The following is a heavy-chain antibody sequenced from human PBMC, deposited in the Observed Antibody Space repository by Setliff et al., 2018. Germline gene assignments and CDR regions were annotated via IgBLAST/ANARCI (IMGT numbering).Heavy chain of an antibody. V-gene: IGHV1-18*01. CDR3: ARDVYDFRTGQADP. Sequence: ASVKVSCKASGYTFTDYGVSWVRQAPGLGLEWVGWISPHSGKSYSAPKFQDRVFLTTDTSTATAYMELNSLRTEDTGVYYCARDVYDFRTGQADPWGQGTLVTVSS. J-gene: IGHJ5*02. D-gene: IGHD3-3*01. CDR2: ISPHSGKS. CDR1: GYTFTDYG.